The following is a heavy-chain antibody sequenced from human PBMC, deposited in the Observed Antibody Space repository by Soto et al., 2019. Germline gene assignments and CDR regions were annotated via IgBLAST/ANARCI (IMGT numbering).Heavy chain of an antibody. D-gene: IGHD3-22*01. CDR1: GFTLSTYA. Sequence: GGSLRLSCVASGFTLSTYAMSWVRQAPGKGLEWVSYISVSSSSTYYADSVKGRFTISRDNAKNSLYLQMNSLRAEDTAVYYCARDQLYYNDISGRPLNAFDVWGQGTMVTVSS. J-gene: IGHJ3*01. V-gene: IGHV3-48*01. CDR3: ARDQLYYNDISGRPLNAFDV. CDR2: ISVSSSST.